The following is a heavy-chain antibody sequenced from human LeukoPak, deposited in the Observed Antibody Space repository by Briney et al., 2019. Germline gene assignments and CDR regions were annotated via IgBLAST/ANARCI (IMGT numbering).Heavy chain of an antibody. D-gene: IGHD6-13*01. CDR1: SGSITNYY. CDR2: IYYSGST. J-gene: IGHJ6*03. CDR3: ARLLPRSTASTTYMDV. Sequence: SETLSLTCTVSSGSITNYYWSWIRQPPGKGLEWIGYIYYSGSTNYNPSLKSRVTISVDRSKNQFSLKLTSVTAADTAVYYCARLLPRSTASTTYMDVWGKGTTVTVSS. V-gene: IGHV4-59*08.